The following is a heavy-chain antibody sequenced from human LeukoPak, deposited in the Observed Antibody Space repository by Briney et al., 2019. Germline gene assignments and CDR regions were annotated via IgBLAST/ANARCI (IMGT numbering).Heavy chain of an antibody. CDR3: AGAHCGGDCYSGRAFDI. CDR2: IYSSGST. CDR1: GGSISSGNYY. J-gene: IGHJ3*02. Sequence: PSETLSLTCTVSGGSISSGNYYWSWIRQPAGKGLEWIGRIYSSGSTNYNPSLKSRVTIAVDTSKNQFSLKMSSVTAADTAVYYCAGAHCGGDCYSGRAFDIWGQGTMVTVSS. D-gene: IGHD2-21*02. V-gene: IGHV4-61*02.